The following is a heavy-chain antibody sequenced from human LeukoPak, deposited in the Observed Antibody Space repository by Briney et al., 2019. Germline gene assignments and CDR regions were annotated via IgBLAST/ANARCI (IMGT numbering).Heavy chain of an antibody. CDR1: GYTFTSYD. V-gene: IGHV1-8*01. D-gene: IGHD3-10*01. CDR3: ASHTYYYSSGSFAY. CDR2: MNPSSGNT. Sequence: GASVKVSCKTSGYTFTSYDINWVRQATGQGPEWMGWMNPSSGNTGYAQRFQGRVTMTRDTSINTAYLELSSLRSEDTAVYYCASHTYYYSSGSFAYWGQGTLVPVSS. J-gene: IGHJ4*02.